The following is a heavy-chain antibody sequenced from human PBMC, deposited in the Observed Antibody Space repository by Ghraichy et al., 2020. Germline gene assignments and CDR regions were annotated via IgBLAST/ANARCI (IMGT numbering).Heavy chain of an antibody. Sequence: GESLNISCAASGFSFSSSWMSWVRQAPGKGLEWVANIKQDGSAKYYVDSVKGRFTISRDNAKKSLYLEMNSLRAEDTAVYYCARAATIAGGTLGNDRWGQGTLVTVSS. CDR2: IKQDGSAK. J-gene: IGHJ5*02. V-gene: IGHV3-7*01. CDR1: GFSFSSSW. CDR3: ARAATIAGGTLGNDR. D-gene: IGHD2-15*01.